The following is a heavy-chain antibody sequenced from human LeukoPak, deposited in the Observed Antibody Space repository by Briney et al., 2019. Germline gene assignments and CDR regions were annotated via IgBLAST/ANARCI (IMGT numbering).Heavy chain of an antibody. J-gene: IGHJ3*02. V-gene: IGHV1-3*01. D-gene: IGHD3-10*01. CDR1: GYTFTSYA. CDR3: ARRFYYGSGSYYHDAFDI. Sequence: ASVKVSCKASGYTFTSYAMHWVRRAPGQRLEWMGWINAGNGNTKYSQKFQGRVTITRDTSASTAYMELSSLRSEDTAVYYCARRFYYGSGSYYHDAFDIWGQGTMVTVSS. CDR2: INAGNGNT.